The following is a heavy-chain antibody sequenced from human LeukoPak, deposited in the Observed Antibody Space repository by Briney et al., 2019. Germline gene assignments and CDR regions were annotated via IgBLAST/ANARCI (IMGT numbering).Heavy chain of an antibody. D-gene: IGHD2-21*01. CDR2: ISGSGGRT. Sequence: GGSLRLSCAASGFTFSSYAMTWVRQAPGKGLEWVSAISGSGGRTHYADSVKGRFTISRDNSKNTLYLQMNSLRAEDTATYYCAKAPVTSCRGAYCYPFDYWGQGTLVTVSS. V-gene: IGHV3-23*01. CDR3: AKAPVTSCRGAYCYPFDY. CDR1: GFTFSSYA. J-gene: IGHJ4*02.